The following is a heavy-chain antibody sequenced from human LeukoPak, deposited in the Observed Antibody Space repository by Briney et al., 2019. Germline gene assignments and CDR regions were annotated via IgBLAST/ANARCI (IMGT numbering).Heavy chain of an antibody. D-gene: IGHD5-12*01. V-gene: IGHV1-3*01. CDR1: GYTFSDYA. Sequence: ASVKVSCKASGYTFSDYAIHWVRQAPGQRLVWMGWINAAGDITYYSQEFQGRATITRDTFASTAYMEVTSLKSDDTAVYYCAREGGDISGYYYMDVWGKGTTVTVSS. J-gene: IGHJ6*03. CDR2: INAAGDIT. CDR3: AREGGDISGYYYMDV.